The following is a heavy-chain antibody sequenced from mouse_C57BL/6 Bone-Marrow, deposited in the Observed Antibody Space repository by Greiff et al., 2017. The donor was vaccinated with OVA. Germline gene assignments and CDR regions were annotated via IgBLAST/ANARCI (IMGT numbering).Heavy chain of an antibody. Sequence: EVKLVESGGDLVKPGGSLKLSCAASGFTFSSYGMSWVRQTPDKRLEWVATISSGGSYTYYPDSVKGRFTISRDNAKNTLYLQMSSLKSEDTAMYYCARQGIYYGNLAWFAYWGQGTLVTVSA. CDR1: GFTFSSYG. V-gene: IGHV5-6*02. CDR3: ARQGIYYGNLAWFAY. J-gene: IGHJ3*01. CDR2: ISSGGSYT. D-gene: IGHD2-1*01.